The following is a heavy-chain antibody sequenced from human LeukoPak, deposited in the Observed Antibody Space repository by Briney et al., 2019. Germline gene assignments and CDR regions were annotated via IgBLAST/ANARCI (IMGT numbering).Heavy chain of an antibody. CDR1: GGSFSGYY. CDR3: ARLSNYYDSSGHVDY. CDR2: IYHSGST. Sequence: SETLSLTCAVSGGSFSGYYWGWIRQPPGKGLEWIGSIYHSGSTYYNPSLKSRVTISVDTSKNQFSLKLSSVTAADTAVYYCARLSNYYDSSGHVDYWGQGTLVTVSS. D-gene: IGHD3-22*01. J-gene: IGHJ4*02. V-gene: IGHV4-38-2*01.